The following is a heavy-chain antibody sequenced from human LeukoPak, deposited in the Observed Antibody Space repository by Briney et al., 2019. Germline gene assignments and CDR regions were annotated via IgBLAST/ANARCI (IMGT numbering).Heavy chain of an antibody. J-gene: IGHJ6*03. D-gene: IGHD6-13*01. Sequence: SETLSLTCAVSGGSISSSNWWSWVRQPPGKGLEWIGEIYHSGSTNYNPSLKSRVTISVDKSKNQFSLKLSSVTAADTAVYYCARGGSSSWAIYYYYYMDVWGKGTTVTVSS. CDR1: GGSISSSNW. CDR3: ARGGSSSWAIYYYYYMDV. CDR2: IYHSGST. V-gene: IGHV4-4*02.